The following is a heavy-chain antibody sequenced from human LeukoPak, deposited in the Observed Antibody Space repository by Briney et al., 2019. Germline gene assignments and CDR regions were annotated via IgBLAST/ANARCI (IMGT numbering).Heavy chain of an antibody. D-gene: IGHD3-22*01. J-gene: IGHJ3*02. CDR1: GFTFSSYG. Sequence: GGSLRLSCAASGFTFSSYGMHWVRQAPGKGLEWVAVIWYDGSNKYYADSVKGRFTISRDNSKNTLYLQMNSLRAEDTAVYYCAKGHYDSSGQDAFYIWGQGTMVTVSS. CDR3: AKGHYDSSGQDAFYI. CDR2: IWYDGSNK. V-gene: IGHV3-33*06.